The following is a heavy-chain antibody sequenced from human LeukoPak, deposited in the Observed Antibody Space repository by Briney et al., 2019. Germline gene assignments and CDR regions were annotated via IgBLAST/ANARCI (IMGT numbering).Heavy chain of an antibody. Sequence: SDTLSLTCAVSGGSISSYYWSWIRQPPGKRLEWIGYVYYSGSIYYNPSLKSRVTMSVDTSRNQFSLKLSSVTAVDTAVYYCARRSYDSSGYRDWYFDLWGRGTLVTVSS. V-gene: IGHV4-59*04. CDR1: GGSISSYY. CDR3: ARRSYDSSGYRDWYFDL. CDR2: VYYSGSI. J-gene: IGHJ2*01. D-gene: IGHD3-22*01.